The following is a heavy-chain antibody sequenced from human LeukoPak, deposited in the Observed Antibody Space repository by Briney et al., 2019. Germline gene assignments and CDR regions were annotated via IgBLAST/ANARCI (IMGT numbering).Heavy chain of an antibody. J-gene: IGHJ3*02. CDR2: ISGSGGST. V-gene: IGHV3-23*01. Sequence: GGSLRLSCAASGFTFSSYAMSWVRQAPGKGLEWVSAISGSGGSTYYADSVKGRFTISRDNAKNSLYLQMNSLRAEDTAVYYCARFAGDAFDIWGQGTMVTVSS. CDR3: ARFAGDAFDI. CDR1: GFTFSSYA. D-gene: IGHD3-10*01.